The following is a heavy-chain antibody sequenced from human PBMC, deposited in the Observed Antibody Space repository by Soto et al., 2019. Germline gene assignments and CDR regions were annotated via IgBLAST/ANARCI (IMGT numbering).Heavy chain of an antibody. CDR1: GGSFSGYY. CDR2: INHSGST. CDR3: ARSVFP. J-gene: IGHJ5*02. Sequence: SETLSVTCAVYGGSFSGYYWNWIRQPPGKGLEWIGEINHSGSTNYNPSLKSRVTISVDTSKNQFSLKLSSVTAADTAVYYCARSVFPRGQGTLVT. V-gene: IGHV4-34*01.